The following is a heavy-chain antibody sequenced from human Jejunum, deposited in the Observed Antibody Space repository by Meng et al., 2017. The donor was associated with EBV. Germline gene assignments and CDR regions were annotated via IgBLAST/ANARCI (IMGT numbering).Heavy chain of an antibody. CDR3: ARGGPDFGDYVPFDY. CDR2: IYHIGST. Sequence: LQRQAPGSGLVKPSQTLSLTCAVSGDSITRGAYLWSWIRQPPGKGLEWIGNIYHIGSTYYNPSLKSRVTISVDRSKNQFSLKLTSVTAADTAVYYCARGGPDFGDYVPFDYWGQGTLVTVSS. D-gene: IGHD4-17*01. J-gene: IGHJ4*02. CDR1: GDSITRGAYL. V-gene: IGHV4-30-2*01.